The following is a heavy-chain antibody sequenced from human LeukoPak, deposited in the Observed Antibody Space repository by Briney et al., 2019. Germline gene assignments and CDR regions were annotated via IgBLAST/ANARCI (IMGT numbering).Heavy chain of an antibody. CDR3: ATCSSTSYYANNYYYYMDV. CDR2: IYYSGST. V-gene: IGHV4-59*01. CDR1: GGSISSYY. Sequence: SETLSLTCTVSGGSISSYYWSWIRQPPGKGLEWIGYIYYSGSTNYNPSLKSRVTISVDTSKNQFSLKLSSVTAADTAVYYCATCSSTSYYANNYYYYMDVWGKGTTVTVSS. D-gene: IGHD2-2*01. J-gene: IGHJ6*03.